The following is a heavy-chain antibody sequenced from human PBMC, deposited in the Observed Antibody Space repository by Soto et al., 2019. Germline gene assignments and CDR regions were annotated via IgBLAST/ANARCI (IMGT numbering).Heavy chain of an antibody. CDR3: ARAIVRGYLDV. V-gene: IGHV4-59*01. CDR1: RGSISSSY. Sequence: SENLSLTCTVSRGSISSSYWSWIRQPPGKGLEWIGYIYYNGNTDYNPSLNSRVTISVATSKNQFSLKLSSVTAADTAVYYCARAIVRGYLDVWGKGTTVT. J-gene: IGHJ6*03. D-gene: IGHD1-26*01. CDR2: IYYNGNT.